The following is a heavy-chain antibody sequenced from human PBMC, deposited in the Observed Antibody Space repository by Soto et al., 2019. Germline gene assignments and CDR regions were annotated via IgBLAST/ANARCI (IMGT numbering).Heavy chain of an antibody. J-gene: IGHJ1*01. V-gene: IGHV1-3*01. D-gene: IGHD2-15*01. CDR3: AREKFVAGAYLDH. CDR2: INVGDRSR. Sequence: QAPGQPLEWMGWINVGDRSRKYSQKFLGRFTITRDTSAMIAYMELSSLRYEDTATYYCAREKFVAGAYLDHWGQGSLVNVSS.